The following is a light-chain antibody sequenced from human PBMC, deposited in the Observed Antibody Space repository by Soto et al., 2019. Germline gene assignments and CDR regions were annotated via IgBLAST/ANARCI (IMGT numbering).Light chain of an antibody. CDR1: ESVSNK. CDR3: QQYTNWPPWT. Sequence: IVMTHSPATLSVSPGERATLSCRASESVSNKLAWYQRRPGQAPRLLIYGASTRASGIPDRFSGSGSGTDFSLTISSLQSEDFAVYYCQQYTNWPPWTFGQGTKVDIK. J-gene: IGKJ1*01. CDR2: GAS. V-gene: IGKV3-15*01.